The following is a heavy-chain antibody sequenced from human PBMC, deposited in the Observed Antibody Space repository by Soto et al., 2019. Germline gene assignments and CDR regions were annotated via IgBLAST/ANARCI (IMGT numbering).Heavy chain of an antibody. V-gene: IGHV3-30*18. CDR2: ISYDGSNK. J-gene: IGHJ4*02. Sequence: PGGSLRLSCAASGFTFSSYGMHWVRQAPGKGLEWVAVISYDGSNKYYADSVKGRFTISRDNSKNTLYLQMNSLRAEDTAVYYCAKAMHCSSTSCRDYWGQGTLVTVSS. CDR3: AKAMHCSSTSCRDY. D-gene: IGHD2-2*01. CDR1: GFTFSSYG.